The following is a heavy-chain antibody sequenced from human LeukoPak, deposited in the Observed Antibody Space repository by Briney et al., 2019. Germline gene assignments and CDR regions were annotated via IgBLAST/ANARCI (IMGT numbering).Heavy chain of an antibody. Sequence: PGGSLRLSCAASGFTFSNYGMHWLRQSPGRGLEWIGYMYHSGKTNYNPSLKSRVTISIDTSTNHLSLKLSSVTVADTAVYYCARWALQSAFDLWGQGTMVTVSS. CDR3: ARWALQSAFDL. V-gene: IGHV4-59*01. CDR1: GFTFSNYG. J-gene: IGHJ3*01. CDR2: MYHSGKT.